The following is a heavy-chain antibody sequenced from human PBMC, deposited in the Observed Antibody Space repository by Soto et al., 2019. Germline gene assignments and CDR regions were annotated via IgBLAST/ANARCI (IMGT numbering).Heavy chain of an antibody. CDR2: IYYSGST. J-gene: IGHJ4*02. CDR1: VVFISISIYY. D-gene: IGHD1-26*01. V-gene: IGHV4-39*01. CDR3: ARTQDSASYITFDY. Sequence: PSETLSVTCTFYVVFISISIYYKGWMRQAPGKGLEWIGSIYYSGSTYYNPSLKSRVTISVDTSKNQFSLKLSSVTTADTAVYYCARTQDSASYITFDYWGQGTMVTGSS.